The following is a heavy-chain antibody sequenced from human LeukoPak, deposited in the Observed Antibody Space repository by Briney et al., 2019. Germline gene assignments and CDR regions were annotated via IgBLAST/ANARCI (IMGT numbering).Heavy chain of an antibody. D-gene: IGHD3-9*01. CDR2: IWFDGSNK. V-gene: IGHV3-33*01. J-gene: IGHJ5*02. CDR3: ARVALTGYNWFDP. CDR1: GFSFSEYG. Sequence: GRSLRLSCAASGFSFSEYGMHWVRQAPGKGLEWVANIWFDGSNKYYTDSVKGRFTISRDNSKNTLDLEMNSLRAEDTAMYYCARVALTGYNWFDPWGQGTLVTVSS.